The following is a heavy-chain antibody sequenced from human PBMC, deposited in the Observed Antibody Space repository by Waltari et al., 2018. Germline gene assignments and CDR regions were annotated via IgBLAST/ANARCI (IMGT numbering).Heavy chain of an antibody. CDR1: GFTFSSYW. Sequence: EVQLVESGGGLVQRGGSLRLSCEASGFTFSSYWRSWVRQAPGQGLEWVANIKQDGSEKYYVDSVKCRFVISRDNSTQTLYLHMNRLRGEYTGLYYCTSVFPGIGIIGNFDQLGQGTQVTFSS. V-gene: IGHV3-7*01. J-gene: IGHJ4*02. CDR3: TSVFPGIGIIGNFDQ. CDR2: IKQDGSEK.